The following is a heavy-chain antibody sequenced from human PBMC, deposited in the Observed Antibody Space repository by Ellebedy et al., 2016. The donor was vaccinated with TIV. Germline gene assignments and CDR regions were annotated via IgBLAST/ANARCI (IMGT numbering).Heavy chain of an antibody. V-gene: IGHV3-33*01. D-gene: IGHD4-17*01. J-gene: IGHJ4*02. CDR2: IWYDGSNK. Sequence: PGGSLRLSCAASGFTFSSYGMHWVRQAPGKGLEWVAVIWYDGSNKYYADSVKGRFTISRDNSKNTLCLQMISLRAEDTAVYYCARDLHDYGSEFDYWGQGTLVTVSS. CDR3: ARDLHDYGSEFDY. CDR1: GFTFSSYG.